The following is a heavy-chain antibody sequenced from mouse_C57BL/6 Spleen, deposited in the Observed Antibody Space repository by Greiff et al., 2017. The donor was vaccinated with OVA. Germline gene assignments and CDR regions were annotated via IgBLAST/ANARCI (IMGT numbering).Heavy chain of an antibody. D-gene: IGHD2-3*01. J-gene: IGHJ4*01. CDR2: IDPETGGT. Sequence: VQLQQSGAELVRPGASVTLSCKASGYTFTDYEMHWVKQTPVHGLEWIGAIDPETGGTAYNQKFKGKAILTADKSSSTAYMELRSLTSEDSAVYYGTKPWGWLLRAMDYWGQGTSVTVSS. CDR1: GYTFTDYE. CDR3: TKPWGWLLRAMDY. V-gene: IGHV1-15*01.